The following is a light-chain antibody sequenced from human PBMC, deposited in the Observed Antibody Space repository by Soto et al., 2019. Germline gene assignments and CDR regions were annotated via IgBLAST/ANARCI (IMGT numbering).Light chain of an antibody. CDR2: EVS. J-gene: IGLJ3*02. CDR1: SSDVGSYNL. Sequence: QSVLTQPASVSGSPGQSITISCTGTSSDVGSYNLVSWYQQHPGKAPKLMISEVSHRPSGVSNRFSGSKSGNTASLTISGLQAEDEADYYCSSYTGTSPPLVFGGGTKLTVL. CDR3: SSYTGTSPPLV. V-gene: IGLV2-14*02.